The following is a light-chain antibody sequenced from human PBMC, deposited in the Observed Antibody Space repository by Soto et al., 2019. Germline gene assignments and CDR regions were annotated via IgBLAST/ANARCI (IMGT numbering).Light chain of an antibody. J-gene: IGKJ1*01. CDR3: QQYNSYSPPWT. Sequence: DIQMTQSPSTLSASVGDIVTITCRASQSISSWLAWYQQKPGKAPKLLIYKASSLESGVPSRFSGSGSGTEFTLTISSLQPDDVASYYCQQYNSYSPPWTFGQGTKVEIK. CDR1: QSISSW. CDR2: KAS. V-gene: IGKV1-5*03.